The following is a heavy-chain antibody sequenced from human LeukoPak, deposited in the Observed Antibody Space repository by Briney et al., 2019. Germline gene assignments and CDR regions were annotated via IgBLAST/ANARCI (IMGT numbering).Heavy chain of an antibody. Sequence: PGGSLRLSCAASGFTFSSYEMNWVRQAPGKGLEWVSHISSSGSTIYYADSVKGRFTISRDNAKNSLYLQMNSLRAEDTAVYYCARVGVATMYFDYWGQGTLVTVSS. CDR2: ISSSGSTI. V-gene: IGHV3-48*03. CDR3: ARVGVATMYFDY. D-gene: IGHD5-24*01. J-gene: IGHJ4*02. CDR1: GFTFSSYE.